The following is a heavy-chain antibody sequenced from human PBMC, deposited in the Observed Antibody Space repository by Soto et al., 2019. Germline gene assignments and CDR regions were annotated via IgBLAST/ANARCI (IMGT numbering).Heavy chain of an antibody. Sequence: GGTLRLSCAASGFTFINAWVSWGRQAPGKGLEWVGRIKSASAGGTTDYAAPVKGRFTVSRDDSKNTVYLQMNSLKIEDTGVYYCLGSWLDPCGQGTLVSVSS. CDR3: LGSWLDP. V-gene: IGHV3-15*01. CDR1: GFTFINAW. D-gene: IGHD3-10*01. J-gene: IGHJ5*02. CDR2: IKSASAGGTT.